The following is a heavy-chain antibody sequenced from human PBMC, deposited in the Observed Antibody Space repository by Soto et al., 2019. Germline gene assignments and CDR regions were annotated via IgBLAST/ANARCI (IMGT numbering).Heavy chain of an antibody. Sequence: ASVKVSCKASGYTFTSYGISWVRQAPGQGLEWMGWISAYNGNTNYAQKLQGRVTMTTDTSTSTAYMELRSLRSDDTAVYYCARDGQEAAAVFYYYYMDVWGKGTTVTVSS. J-gene: IGHJ6*03. V-gene: IGHV1-18*01. CDR2: ISAYNGNT. D-gene: IGHD6-13*01. CDR1: GYTFTSYG. CDR3: ARDGQEAAAVFYYYYMDV.